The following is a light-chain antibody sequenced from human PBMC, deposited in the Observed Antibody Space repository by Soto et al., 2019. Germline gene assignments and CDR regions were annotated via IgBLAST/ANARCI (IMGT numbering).Light chain of an antibody. V-gene: IGKV1-39*01. J-gene: IGKJ4*01. Sequence: DIQMTQSPSSLSASVGDTVTITCRASQSVSNYLNWYQQKPGKAPKLLIYAASSLQSGVPSRFSASGSGTDFTLTISSLQPEDFATYYCQHSYSTPLTFGGGTKVEIK. CDR3: QHSYSTPLT. CDR2: AAS. CDR1: QSVSNY.